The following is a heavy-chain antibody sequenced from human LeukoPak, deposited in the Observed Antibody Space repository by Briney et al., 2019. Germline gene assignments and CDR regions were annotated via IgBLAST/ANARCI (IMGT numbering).Heavy chain of an antibody. CDR3: ARDVSEQWLVRRIFDY. CDR1: GGTFSSYA. V-gene: IGHV1-69*04. J-gene: IGHJ4*02. CDR2: IIPILGIA. D-gene: IGHD6-19*01. Sequence: SVKVSCKASGGTFSSYAISWVRQAPGQGLEWMGRIIPILGIANYAQKFRGRVTITADKSTSTAYMELSSLRSEDTAVYYCARDVSEQWLVRRIFDYWGQGTLVTVSS.